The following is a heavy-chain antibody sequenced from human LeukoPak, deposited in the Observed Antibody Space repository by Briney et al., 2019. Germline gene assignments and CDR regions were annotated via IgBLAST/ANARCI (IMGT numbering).Heavy chain of an antibody. CDR2: INPNSGGT. CDR3: ARARTATRTFDY. V-gene: IGHV1-2*02. Sequence: ASVKVSCKASGYTFTGYYMHWVRQAPGQGLEWMGWINPNSGGTNYAQKFQGRVTMTRDTSISTAYMELSRLRSDDTAVYYCARARTATRTFDYWGQGTLVTVSS. D-gene: IGHD5-12*01. J-gene: IGHJ4*02. CDR1: GYTFTGYY.